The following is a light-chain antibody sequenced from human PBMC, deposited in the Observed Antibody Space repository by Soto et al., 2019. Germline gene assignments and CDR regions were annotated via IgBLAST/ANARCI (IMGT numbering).Light chain of an antibody. Sequence: QSALTQPPSASGSPGQSVTISCTGTSSDVGGYNYVSWYQQHPGRAPKLMIYEVTKRPSGVPDRFSGSKSGNTASLTVSGLQAEDDADYYCSSFACSDNRIYVFGTGTKLTVL. CDR1: SSDVGGYNY. CDR3: SSFACSDNRIYV. J-gene: IGLJ1*01. CDR2: EVT. V-gene: IGLV2-8*01.